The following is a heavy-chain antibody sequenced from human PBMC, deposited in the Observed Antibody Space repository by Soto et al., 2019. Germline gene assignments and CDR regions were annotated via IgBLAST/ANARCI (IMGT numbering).Heavy chain of an antibody. D-gene: IGHD2-2*01. CDR1: GFTFSRYG. Sequence: AGGSLRLSCAASGFTFSRYGMNWLRQAPGKGLEWVASISSSTSYVYYADSVKGRFSISRDNAKNILYLEMYALRIEDMAVYYCARDPSEGRVGNWFESWGQGTLVTVSS. CDR2: ISSSTSYV. V-gene: IGHV3-21*06. CDR3: ARDPSEGRVGNWFES. J-gene: IGHJ5*01.